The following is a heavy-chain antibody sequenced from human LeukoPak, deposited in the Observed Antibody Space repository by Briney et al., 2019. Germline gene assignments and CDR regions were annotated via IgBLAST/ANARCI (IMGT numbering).Heavy chain of an antibody. J-gene: IGHJ4*02. D-gene: IGHD1-26*01. Sequence: ASVKVSCKSSGYTFTDYYIHWVRQAPGQGLEWMGRISPYSGGTNYAQKFQGTVTMTRDTSISTVYMELSRLRSDDTAVYYCARTMGSSSWDVDYWGQGTLLTVSS. V-gene: IGHV1-2*06. CDR2: ISPYSGGT. CDR1: GYTFTDYY. CDR3: ARTMGSSSWDVDY.